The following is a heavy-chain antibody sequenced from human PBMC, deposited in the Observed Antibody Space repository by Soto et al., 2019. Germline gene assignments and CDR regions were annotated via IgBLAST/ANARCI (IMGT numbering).Heavy chain of an antibody. D-gene: IGHD5-12*01. CDR3: ARHSLATQPGDY. CDR1: GYSFSTYW. CDR2: IYPGDSDT. J-gene: IGHJ4*02. V-gene: IGHV5-51*01. Sequence: GESLKISCKASGYSFSTYWIAWVRQRPGKGLDWMGIIYPGDSDTKYSPSFQGQVTISVDNSIDTAYLEWTTLRASDSAMYYCARHSLATQPGDYWGQGTRVTVSS.